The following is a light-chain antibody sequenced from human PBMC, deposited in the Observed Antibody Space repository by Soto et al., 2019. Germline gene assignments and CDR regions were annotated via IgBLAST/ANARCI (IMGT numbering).Light chain of an antibody. CDR1: QGVSTW. CDR2: TAS. CDR3: QQAASFPIT. J-gene: IGKJ5*01. Sequence: DIQMTQSPSTLSASVGARVTITCRASQGVSTWLAWYQQKQGKAPNLLIYTASSLQSGVPSRFSVSGSGTDFTLTINGLQPEDGETYDCQQAASFPITFGQGTRLEIK. V-gene: IGKV1-12*01.